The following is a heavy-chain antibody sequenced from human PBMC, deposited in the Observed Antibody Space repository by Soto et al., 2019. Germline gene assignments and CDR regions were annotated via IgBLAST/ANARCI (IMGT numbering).Heavy chain of an antibody. CDR1: GGSISCYY. V-gene: IGHV4-59*01. J-gene: IGHJ3*01. D-gene: IGHD3-10*01. CDR2: IYYSGST. Sequence: SETLSLTCTVSGGSISCYYWSWIQQPPGKGLEWIGYIYYSGSTNYNPSLKSRVTISVDTSKNQFSLKLSSVTAADTAVYYCARVWGGAFDFWGQGTMVTVS. CDR3: ARVWGGAFDF.